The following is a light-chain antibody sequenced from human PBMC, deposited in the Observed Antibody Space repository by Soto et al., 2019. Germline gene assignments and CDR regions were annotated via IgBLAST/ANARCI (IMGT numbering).Light chain of an antibody. Sequence: QSVLTQPRSVSGSPGQSVTISCTGTGNDVGAYNYVSWYQQHPGRPPKLLIYGVVRWPSGVPDRFSGSKSGNTASLTISGLQTEDEADYYCSSYAGSNNFVFGTGTKFTVL. CDR3: SSYAGSNNFV. V-gene: IGLV2-11*01. CDR1: GNDVGAYNY. J-gene: IGLJ1*01. CDR2: GVV.